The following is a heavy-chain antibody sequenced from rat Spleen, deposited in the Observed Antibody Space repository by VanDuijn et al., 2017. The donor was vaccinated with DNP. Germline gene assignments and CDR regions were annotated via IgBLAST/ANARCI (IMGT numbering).Heavy chain of an antibody. CDR3: ARFDGYNYLYVMDV. J-gene: IGHJ4*01. Sequence: EVQLVESGGGLLQPGRSLKLSCAASGFTFSSYDMAWVRPAPSKGLEWVASVNTGGGITYYRDSVKGRFIVSRDNAKSTLDLQMDSLRSEDTATYYCARFDGYNYLYVMDVWGQGTSVTVSS. V-gene: IGHV5-25*01. D-gene: IGHD1-4*01. CDR1: GFTFSSYD. CDR2: VNTGGGIT.